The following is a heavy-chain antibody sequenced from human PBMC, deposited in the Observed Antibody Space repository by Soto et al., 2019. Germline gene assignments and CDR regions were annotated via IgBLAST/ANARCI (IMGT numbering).Heavy chain of an antibody. CDR2: ISYDGSNK. D-gene: IGHD6-13*01. CDR3: AGVQPNTGSSWEIDY. CDR1: GFTFSSYA. J-gene: IGHJ4*02. V-gene: IGHV3-30-3*01. Sequence: PGGSLRLSCAASGFTFSSYAMHWVRQAPGKGLEWVAVISYDGSNKYYADPVKGRFTISRDNSKNTLYLQMNSLRAEDTAVYYCAGVQPNTGSSWEIDYWGQGTLVTVSS.